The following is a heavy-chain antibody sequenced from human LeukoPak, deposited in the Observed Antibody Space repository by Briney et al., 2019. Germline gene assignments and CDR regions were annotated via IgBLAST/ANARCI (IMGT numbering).Heavy chain of an antibody. D-gene: IGHD1-26*01. Sequence: ASVKVSCKASGGTFSSYAISWVRQAPGQGLEWMGGIIPIFGTTNYAQNFQGRVTITADESTSTVYMELSSLRSEDTAVYYCARSRELLGCFQHWGQGTLVTVSS. J-gene: IGHJ1*01. CDR1: GGTFSSYA. CDR2: IIPIFGTT. V-gene: IGHV1-69*01. CDR3: ARSRELLGCFQH.